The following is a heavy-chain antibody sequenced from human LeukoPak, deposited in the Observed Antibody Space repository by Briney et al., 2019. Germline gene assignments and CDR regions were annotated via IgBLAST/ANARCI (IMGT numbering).Heavy chain of an antibody. CDR3: AREVSSSWGPSFFDY. Sequence: SQTLSLTCTVSGGSTSSGDYYWSWIRQPPGKGLEWIGYIYYSGSTYYNPSLKSRVTISVDTSKNQFSLKLSSVTAADTAVYYCAREVSSSWGPSFFDYWGQGTLVTVSS. V-gene: IGHV4-30-4*01. D-gene: IGHD6-13*01. J-gene: IGHJ4*02. CDR2: IYYSGST. CDR1: GGSTSSGDYY.